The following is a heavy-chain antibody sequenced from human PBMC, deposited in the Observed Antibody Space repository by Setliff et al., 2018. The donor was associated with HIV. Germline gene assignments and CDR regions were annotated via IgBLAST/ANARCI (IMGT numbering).Heavy chain of an antibody. V-gene: IGHV1-69*13. Sequence: GASVKVSCKASGGTFSSYGINWVRQAPGQGLEWMGGIIPMFGTANYAQKFQGRVTITADESTSTVYTELTRLRSEDTAVYYCARTLGYCSGGSCYLDYWGQGTLVTVTS. J-gene: IGHJ4*02. CDR2: IIPMFGTA. CDR3: ARTLGYCSGGSCYLDY. D-gene: IGHD2-15*01. CDR1: GGTFSSYG.